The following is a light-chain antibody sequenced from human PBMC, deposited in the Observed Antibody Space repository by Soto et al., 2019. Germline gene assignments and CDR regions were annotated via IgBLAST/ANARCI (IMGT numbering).Light chain of an antibody. CDR3: SSFTSTSTLI. J-gene: IGLJ2*01. CDR1: SSDVGGYNF. V-gene: IGLV2-14*03. CDR2: DVT. Sequence: QAVVTQPASVSGSPGQSITISCTGTSSDVGGYNFVSWYQHHPGKAPKLIIYDVTNRPSGVSNRFSGSKSGDTASLTISGLQAEDAADYYCSSFTSTSTLIFGGGTKL.